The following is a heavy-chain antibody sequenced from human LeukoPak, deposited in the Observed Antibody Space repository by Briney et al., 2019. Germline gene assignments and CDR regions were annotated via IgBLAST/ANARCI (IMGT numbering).Heavy chain of an antibody. CDR3: ARAQSDRRITIFGVVNIYYFDY. Sequence: GGSLRLSCAASGFTFGSYWMSWVRQAPGKGLEWVANIKQDGSEKYYVDSVKGRFTISRDNAKNSLYLQMNSLRAEDTAVYYCARAQSDRRITIFGVVNIYYFDYWGQGTLVTVSS. J-gene: IGHJ4*02. D-gene: IGHD3-3*01. V-gene: IGHV3-7*01. CDR2: IKQDGSEK. CDR1: GFTFGSYW.